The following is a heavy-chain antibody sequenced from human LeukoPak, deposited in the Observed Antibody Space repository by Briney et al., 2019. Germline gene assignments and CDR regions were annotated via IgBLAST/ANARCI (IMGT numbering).Heavy chain of an antibody. CDR3: ARGFVWFGELFQSYFDY. D-gene: IGHD3-10*01. CDR1: GYSFTGYY. CDR2: INPNSGGT. V-gene: IGHV1-2*02. J-gene: IGHJ4*02. Sequence: ASVKVSCKASGYSFTGYYMHWVRQAPGQGLEWMGWINPNSGGTNYAQKFQGRVTMTRDTSISTAYMELSGLRSDDTAVYYCARGFVWFGELFQSYFDYWGQGTLVTVSS.